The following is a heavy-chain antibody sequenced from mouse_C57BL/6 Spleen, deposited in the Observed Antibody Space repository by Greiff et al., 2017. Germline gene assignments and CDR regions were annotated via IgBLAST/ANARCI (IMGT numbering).Heavy chain of an antibody. J-gene: IGHJ4*01. CDR2: ISRGSSNI. CDR1: GFTFSDYG. Sequence: EVQLVESGGGLVKPGGSLKLSCAASGFTFSDYGMHWVRQAPEKGLEWVAYISRGSSNIYYADTVKGRYTISRDNAKNTLFLQMTSRRSEDAAMYYYARPRYGSSPSDAMDYWGQGTSVTVSS. D-gene: IGHD1-1*01. V-gene: IGHV5-17*01. CDR3: ARPRYGSSPSDAMDY.